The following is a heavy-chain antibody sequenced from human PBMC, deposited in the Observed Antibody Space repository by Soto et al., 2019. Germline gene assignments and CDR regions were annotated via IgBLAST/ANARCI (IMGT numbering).Heavy chain of an antibody. V-gene: IGHV4-39*01. CDR3: ARTGVLLWFGESGLGMDV. D-gene: IGHD3-10*01. CDR1: GGSISSSSYY. J-gene: IGHJ6*02. CDR2: IYYSGST. Sequence: SETLSLTCTVSGGSISSSSYYWGWIRQPPGKGLEWIGSIYYSGSTYYNPSLKSRVTISVDTSKNQFSLKLSSVTAADTAVYYCARTGVLLWFGESGLGMDVWGQGTTVTVSS.